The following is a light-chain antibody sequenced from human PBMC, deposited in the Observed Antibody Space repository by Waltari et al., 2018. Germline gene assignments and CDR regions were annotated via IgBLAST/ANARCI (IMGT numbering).Light chain of an antibody. V-gene: IGLV2-14*03. Sequence: QSALTQPASVSESPGQSITISCTATSSDVIPYNYVSWYQQHPGTATKLLIYDVNNRPSGGSDRFSGSKSGNAASLTISRLQAEDEADYYCSSYTASGTLVFGGGTRLTVL. J-gene: IGLJ2*01. CDR3: SSYTASGTLV. CDR1: SSDVIPYNY. CDR2: DVN.